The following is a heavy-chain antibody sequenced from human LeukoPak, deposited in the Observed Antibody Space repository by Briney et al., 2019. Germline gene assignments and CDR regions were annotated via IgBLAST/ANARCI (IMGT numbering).Heavy chain of an antibody. D-gene: IGHD6-19*01. CDR3: ARGSAVAGIFDY. J-gene: IGHJ4*02. Sequence: GGSLRLSCAASGFTFSSYWMHWVRQAPGKGLVWVSRINSDGSSTSCADSVKGRFTTSRDNAKNTLYLQMNSLRAEDTAVYYCARGSAVAGIFDYWGQGTLVTVSS. CDR2: INSDGSST. CDR1: GFTFSSYW. V-gene: IGHV3-74*01.